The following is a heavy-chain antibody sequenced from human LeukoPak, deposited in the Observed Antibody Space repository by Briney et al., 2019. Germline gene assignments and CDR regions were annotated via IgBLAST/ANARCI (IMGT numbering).Heavy chain of an antibody. Sequence: GGSLRLSCAASGFTFSSYAMSWVRQAPGKGLEWVSAISGSGRSTYYADSVKGRFTISRDNSKNTLYLQMNSLRAEDTAVYYCARSLTGDLDWFDPWGRGTLVTVSS. CDR1: GFTFSSYA. CDR2: ISGSGRST. CDR3: ARSLTGDLDWFDP. V-gene: IGHV3-23*01. J-gene: IGHJ5*02. D-gene: IGHD7-27*01.